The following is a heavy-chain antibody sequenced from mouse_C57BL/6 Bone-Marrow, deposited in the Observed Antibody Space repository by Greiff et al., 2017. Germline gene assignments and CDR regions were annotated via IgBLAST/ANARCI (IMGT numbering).Heavy chain of an antibody. CDR2: ISSKSSNYAT. D-gene: IGHD1-1*01. CDR1: GFTFNTYA. Sequence: EVKLMESGGGLVQPKGSLKLSCAASGFTFNTYAMHWVRQAPGKGLEWVARISSKSSNYATSYADSVKDRFTISRDDSKSMLHLQMNSLKTEDTAMCYCVRDHGSSSWYFDVWGTGTTVTVSS. J-gene: IGHJ1*03. CDR3: VRDHGSSSWYFDV. V-gene: IGHV10-3*01.